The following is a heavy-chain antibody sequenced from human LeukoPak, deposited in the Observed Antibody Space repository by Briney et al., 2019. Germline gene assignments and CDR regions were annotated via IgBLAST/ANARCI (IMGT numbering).Heavy chain of an antibody. Sequence: GGSLRLSCAASGFTFSSYSMNWVRQAPGKGLEWVSSISSSSSYIYYADSVKGRFTISRDNAENSLYLQMNSLRAEDTAVYYCARDEWLWGAFDIWGQGTMVTVSS. CDR3: ARDEWLWGAFDI. V-gene: IGHV3-21*01. J-gene: IGHJ3*02. D-gene: IGHD3-9*01. CDR1: GFTFSSYS. CDR2: ISSSSSYI.